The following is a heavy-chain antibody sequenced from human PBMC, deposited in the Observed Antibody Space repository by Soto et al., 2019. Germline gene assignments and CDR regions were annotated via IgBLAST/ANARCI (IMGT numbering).Heavy chain of an antibody. CDR3: VRHLGTPGTRGFDF. CDR1: GGSISSNW. D-gene: IGHD1-1*01. Sequence: VQLQESGPGLVKPSGTLSLTCIVSGGSISSNWWSWVRQPPGQGLEWIGEIYHSGTTNYNPPLKSRATMSLDKSKNQLSLKLSSVTAADTALYYCVRHLGTPGTRGFDFWGQGTLVTVSS. CDR2: IYHSGTT. V-gene: IGHV4-4*02. J-gene: IGHJ4*02.